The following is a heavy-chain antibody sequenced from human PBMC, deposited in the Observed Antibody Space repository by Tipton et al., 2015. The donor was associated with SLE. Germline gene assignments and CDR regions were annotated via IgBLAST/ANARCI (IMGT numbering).Heavy chain of an antibody. J-gene: IGHJ4*02. CDR1: GFTFSHYL. D-gene: IGHD4-17*01. Sequence: SLRLSCAASGFTFSHYLMHWVRQAPGKGLVWVSRINGDGTNTAYADSVKGRFTISRDDAKNSLYLQMNSLRDDDTAIYYCARDYGDYGVGFDYWGQGILVTVSS. V-gene: IGHV3-74*01. CDR2: INGDGTNT. CDR3: ARDYGDYGVGFDY.